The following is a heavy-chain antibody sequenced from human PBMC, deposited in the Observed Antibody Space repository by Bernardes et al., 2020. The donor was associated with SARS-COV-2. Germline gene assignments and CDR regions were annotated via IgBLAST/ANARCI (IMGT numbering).Heavy chain of an antibody. CDR1: RFTFSNYW. Sequence: GGSLRLSCAASRFTFSNYWMTWVRQAPGKGLEWVANIKQDGTEKYYVDSVKGRFTISRDNAKNSLYLQMNSLRAEDTAVYFCARDRAVNWFDPWGQGTLVTV. CDR3: ARDRAVNWFDP. D-gene: IGHD3-10*01. V-gene: IGHV3-7*01. CDR2: IKQDGTEK. J-gene: IGHJ5*02.